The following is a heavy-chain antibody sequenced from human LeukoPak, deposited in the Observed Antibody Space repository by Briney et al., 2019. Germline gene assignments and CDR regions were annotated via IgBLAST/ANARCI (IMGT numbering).Heavy chain of an antibody. CDR2: ISASGAVP. V-gene: IGHV3-11*04. J-gene: IGHJ4*02. D-gene: IGHD3-22*01. CDR3: ARSLIVASEDY. Sequence: GGSLRLSCAASGFRFDSYYMGWIRQVPGKGLDYIALISASGAVPYYAESVKGRFTISRDNAKNSVSLQMNSLSADDTAVYYCARSLIVASEDYWGQGTLVTVSS. CDR1: GFRFDSYY.